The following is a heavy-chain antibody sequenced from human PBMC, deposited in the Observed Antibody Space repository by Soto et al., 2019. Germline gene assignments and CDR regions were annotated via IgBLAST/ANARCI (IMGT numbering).Heavy chain of an antibody. CDR2: ISAYNGNT. CDR1: GYTFTSYG. V-gene: IGHV1-18*01. D-gene: IGHD5-12*01. CDR3: AREGLRWLQFSYFDY. Sequence: ASVKVSCKASGYTFTSYGISWVRQAPGQGLEWMGWISAYNGNTNYAQKLQGRVTMTTDTSTSTAYMELRSLRSDDTAVYYCAREGLRWLQFSYFDYWGQGTLVTVSS. J-gene: IGHJ4*02.